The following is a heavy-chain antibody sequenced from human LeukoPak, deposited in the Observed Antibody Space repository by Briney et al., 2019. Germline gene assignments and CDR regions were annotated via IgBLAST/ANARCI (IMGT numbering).Heavy chain of an antibody. CDR2: INHSGGT. CDR3: ARDKVPGDH. J-gene: IGHJ4*02. V-gene: IGHV4-34*01. Sequence: SETLSLTCAVYGGSFSGYYWSWIRQPPGKGLEWIGEINHSGGTNYNPSLKSRVTISVDTSKNQFSLKLSAVTAADTAMYYCARDKVPGDHWGQGTLVTVSS. CDR1: GGSFSGYY.